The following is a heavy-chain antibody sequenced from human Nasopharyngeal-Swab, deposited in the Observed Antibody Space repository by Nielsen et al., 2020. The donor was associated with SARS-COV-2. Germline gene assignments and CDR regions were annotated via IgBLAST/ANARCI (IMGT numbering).Heavy chain of an antibody. V-gene: IGHV3-21*01. D-gene: IGHD3-3*01. CDR3: ARDLGTGYYDFWSGYSNYYYYYGMDV. CDR2: ISSSSSYI. Sequence: WIRQPPGKGLEWVSSISSSSSYIYYADSVKGRFTISRDNAKNSLYLQMNSLRAEDTAVYYCARDLGTGYYDFWSGYSNYYYYYGMDVWGQGTTVTVSS. J-gene: IGHJ6*02.